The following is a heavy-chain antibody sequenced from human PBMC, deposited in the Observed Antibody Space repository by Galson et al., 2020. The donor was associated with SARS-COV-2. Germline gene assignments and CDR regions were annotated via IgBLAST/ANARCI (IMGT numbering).Heavy chain of an antibody. Sequence: QAGGSLRLSCAASGFTFSSYGMHWVRQAPGKGLEWVAVISYDGSNKYYADSVKGRFTISRDNSKNTLYLQMNSLRAEDTAVYYCARDHSGSYCGPCDYWGQGTLVTVSS. CDR3: ARDHSGSYCGPCDY. CDR1: GFTFSSYG. CDR2: ISYDGSNK. J-gene: IGHJ4*02. D-gene: IGHD1-26*01. V-gene: IGHV3-30*03.